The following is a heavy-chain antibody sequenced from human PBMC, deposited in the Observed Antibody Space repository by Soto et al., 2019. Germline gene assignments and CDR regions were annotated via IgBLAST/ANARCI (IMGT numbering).Heavy chain of an antibody. Sequence: QITLKESGPTLVKPTQTLTLTCTFSGFSLSTSGVGVRWIRQLPGKALEWLALIYWDDDKRYRPSLKSRLTITKDPSNNAVVLTMTNRDPADTATSYGPQNLGDGPFGSWGQGALVTVSS. CDR2: IYWDDDK. D-gene: IGHD1-26*01. J-gene: IGHJ4*02. V-gene: IGHV2-5*02. CDR1: GFSLSTSGVG. CDR3: PQNLGDGPFGS.